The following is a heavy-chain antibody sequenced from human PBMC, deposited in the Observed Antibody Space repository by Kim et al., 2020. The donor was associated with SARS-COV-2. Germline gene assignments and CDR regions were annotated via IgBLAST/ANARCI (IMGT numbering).Heavy chain of an antibody. J-gene: IGHJ3*02. D-gene: IGHD2-15*01. V-gene: IGHV3-30*01. CDR3: ARAQGLPRAFDI. Sequence: YYADSVKGRFTISRDNSKNTLYLQMNSLRAEDTAVYYCARAQGLPRAFDIWGQGTMVTVSS.